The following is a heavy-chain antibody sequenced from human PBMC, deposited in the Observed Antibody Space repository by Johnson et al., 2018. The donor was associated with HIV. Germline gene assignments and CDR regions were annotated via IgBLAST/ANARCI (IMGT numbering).Heavy chain of an antibody. J-gene: IGHJ3*02. CDR3: AKGRGYCSGPHAFDI. D-gene: IGHD2-15*01. V-gene: IGHV3-20*04. CDR1: GFTFDDYG. Sequence: EVQLVESGGGVVRPGGSLRLSCAASGFTFDDYGMSWVRQAPGKGLEWVSGINWNGGSIAYADSVKGRFTISRDNAKNSLYLQMNSLRAEDTAVYYCAKGRGYCSGPHAFDIWGQGTMVTVSS. CDR2: INWNGGSI.